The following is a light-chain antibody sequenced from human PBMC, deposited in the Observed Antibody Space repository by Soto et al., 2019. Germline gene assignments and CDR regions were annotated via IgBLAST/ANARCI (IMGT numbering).Light chain of an antibody. CDR2: VAS. CDR3: QQYGSTPPT. V-gene: IGKV3-20*01. J-gene: IGKJ4*02. CDR1: ESVSNDH. Sequence: EIVLTQSPGTLSLSPGERATLSCRASESVSNDHLAWYQRKPVQAPRLLIYVASYRATDIPYRFSGSGSGRDFNLTIARLEAEDFAVYVCQQYGSTPPTFGRGTKVEI.